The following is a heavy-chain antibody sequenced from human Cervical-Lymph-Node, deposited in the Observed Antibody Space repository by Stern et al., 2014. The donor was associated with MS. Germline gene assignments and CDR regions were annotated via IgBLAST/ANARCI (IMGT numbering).Heavy chain of an antibody. V-gene: IGHV4-59*01. D-gene: IGHD3-22*01. CDR3: ARHGIGYYYYFDY. CDR2: IYYSGIT. Sequence: VQLEESGPGLVKPSETLSLTCTVSGDSIRSYYWSWIRQPPGKGLEWIGYIYYSGITSYNPSLKGRVTISVDTSQNQFSLKLSSVTAADTAIYYCARHGIGYYYYFDYWGQGTPVTVSS. CDR1: GDSIRSYY. J-gene: IGHJ4*02.